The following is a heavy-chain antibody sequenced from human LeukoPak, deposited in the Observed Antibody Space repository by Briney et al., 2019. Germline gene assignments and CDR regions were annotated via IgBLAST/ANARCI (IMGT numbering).Heavy chain of an antibody. D-gene: IGHD6-19*01. CDR3: AGERRSGGWSHFDD. Sequence: GGSLRLSCAASGFTVISNYMSWVRKAPGKGLEWVGVIYSGGSTSYADSVKDRFTISRQNSKNKPYLQMSSLRSDDTAAYYCAGERRSGGWSHFDDCGQGTPATVSS. CDR2: IYSGGST. V-gene: IGHV3-53*04. J-gene: IGHJ4*02. CDR1: GFTVISNY.